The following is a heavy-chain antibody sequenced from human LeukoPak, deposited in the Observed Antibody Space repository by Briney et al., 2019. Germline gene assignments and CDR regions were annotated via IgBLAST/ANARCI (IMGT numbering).Heavy chain of an antibody. CDR2: INHSGST. Sequence: SETLSLTCAVYGGSFSGYYWSWLRQPPGKGLEWIGEINHSGSTNYNPSLKSRVTISVDTSKNQFSLKLSSVTAADTAVYYCASPPAKAVAARSLFYWGQGTLVTVSS. CDR1: GGSFSGYY. CDR3: ASPPAKAVAARSLFY. V-gene: IGHV4-34*01. D-gene: IGHD6-6*01. J-gene: IGHJ4*02.